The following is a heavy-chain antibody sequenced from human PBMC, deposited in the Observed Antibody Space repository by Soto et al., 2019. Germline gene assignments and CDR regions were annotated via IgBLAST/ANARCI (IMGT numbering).Heavy chain of an antibody. J-gene: IGHJ6*02. Sequence: PGESLKISCKGSGYSFTSYWIGWVRQMPGKGLEWMGIIYPGDSDTRYSPSFQGQVTISADKSISTAYLQWSSLKASDTAMYYCARTPKYYDFWSGYFTYGMDVWGQGTTVTVSS. V-gene: IGHV5-51*01. CDR1: GYSFTSYW. CDR2: IYPGDSDT. CDR3: ARTPKYYDFWSGYFTYGMDV. D-gene: IGHD3-3*01.